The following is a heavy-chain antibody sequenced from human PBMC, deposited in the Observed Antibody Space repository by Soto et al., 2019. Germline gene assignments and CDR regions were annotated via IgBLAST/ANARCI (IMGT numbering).Heavy chain of an antibody. CDR3: ARERGSGWTFDY. J-gene: IGHJ4*02. CDR1: GFTFSTYS. D-gene: IGHD6-19*01. V-gene: IGHV3-48*01. Sequence: GGSPRLSCAACGFTFSTYSMNWVRQAPGKGLEWVSSISSSSTIYYADSVKGRFTISRDNAQNSLYLQMHSLRAEDTAVYYCARERGSGWTFDYWGQGTLVTVSS. CDR2: ISSSSTI.